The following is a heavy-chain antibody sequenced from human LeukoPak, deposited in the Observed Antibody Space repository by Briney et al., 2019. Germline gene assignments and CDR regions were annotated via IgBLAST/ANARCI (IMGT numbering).Heavy chain of an antibody. CDR2: IIPILGIA. CDR1: GGTFSSYA. D-gene: IGHD2-15*01. V-gene: IGHV1-69*04. CDR3: ARGTQNRYCSGGSCYSAAYFDY. Sequence: ASVKVSCKASGGTFSSYAINWVRQAPGQGLEWMGRIIPILGIANYAQKFQGRVTITADKSTSTAYMELSSLRSEDTAVYYCARGTQNRYCSGGSCYSAAYFDYWGQGTLVTVSS. J-gene: IGHJ4*02.